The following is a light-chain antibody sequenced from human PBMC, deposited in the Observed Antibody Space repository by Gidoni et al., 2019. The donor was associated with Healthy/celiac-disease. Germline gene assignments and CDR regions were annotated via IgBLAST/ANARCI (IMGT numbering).Light chain of an antibody. V-gene: IGLV1-40*01. J-gene: IGLJ3*02. Sequence: HSVLPQPPSVSLAPGHRVTISCTGSSSNIGAGYDVHWYQQLPGTAPKLLIYGNSNRPSGVPDRFSGSKSGTSASLAITGLQAEDEADYYCQSYDSSLSGWVFGGGTKLTVL. CDR2: GNS. CDR1: SSNIGAGYD. CDR3: QSYDSSLSGWV.